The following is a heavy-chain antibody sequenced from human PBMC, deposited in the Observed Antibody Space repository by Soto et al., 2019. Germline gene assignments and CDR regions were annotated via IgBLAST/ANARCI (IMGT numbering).Heavy chain of an antibody. D-gene: IGHD6-19*01. CDR1: GFTFSTYW. CDR2: TNSDGSDT. Sequence: EVQLVESGGGLVQPGGSLRLSCAASGFTFSTYWMYWVRQAPGKGLVWVSRTNSDGSDTSYPDSVKGRFTISRDNAKNTLYLQMNSLRAEDTAVYYCARDRGWSLFDYWGQGTLVTVSS. J-gene: IGHJ4*02. V-gene: IGHV3-74*01. CDR3: ARDRGWSLFDY.